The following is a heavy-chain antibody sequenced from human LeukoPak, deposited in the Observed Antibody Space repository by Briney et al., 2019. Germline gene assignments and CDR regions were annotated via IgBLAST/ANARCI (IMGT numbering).Heavy chain of an antibody. CDR1: GGSFSGYY. CDR2: INHSGST. Sequence: SETLSLTCAVYGGSFSGYYWSWIRQPPGKGLEWIGEINHSGSTNYNPSLKSRVTISVDTSKNQFSLKLSSVTAADTAVYYCARHLGVAGTWGYYYYYMDVWGKGTTVTISS. J-gene: IGHJ6*03. CDR3: ARHLGVAGTWGYYYYYMDV. D-gene: IGHD6-19*01. V-gene: IGHV4-34*01.